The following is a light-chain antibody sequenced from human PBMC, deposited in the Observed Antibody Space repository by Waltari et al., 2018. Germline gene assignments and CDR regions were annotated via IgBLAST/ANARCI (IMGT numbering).Light chain of an antibody. CDR3: QQRRNGPLT. V-gene: IGKV3-11*01. CDR2: DAS. J-gene: IGKJ4*01. CDR1: QSVGKY. Sequence: SCRASQSVGKYLAWYQQRPGQSPKLLIYDASYKATGIPARFSGSGSETDFTLTISSLQPEDFAVYYCQQRRNGPLTFGGGTRVQI.